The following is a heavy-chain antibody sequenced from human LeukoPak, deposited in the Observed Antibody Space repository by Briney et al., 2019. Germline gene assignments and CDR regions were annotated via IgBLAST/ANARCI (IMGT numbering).Heavy chain of an antibody. V-gene: IGHV4-4*07. CDR2: FYNSGST. CDR3: ARVGDYALKD. CDR1: GGSISSGPYF. Sequence: SETLSLTCSVSGGSISSGPYFWSWIRQPAGKGLEWIGRFYNSGSTNCNPSLKSRVTMSVDTSKNQFSLKLSFVTAADTAVYYCARVGDYALKDWGQGTLVTVSS. J-gene: IGHJ4*02. D-gene: IGHD3-16*01.